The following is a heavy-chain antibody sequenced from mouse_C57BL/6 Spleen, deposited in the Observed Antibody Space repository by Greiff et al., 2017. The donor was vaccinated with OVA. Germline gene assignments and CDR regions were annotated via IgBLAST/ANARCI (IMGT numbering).Heavy chain of an antibody. Sequence: VQLQQSGAELVKPGASVKMSCKASGYTFTSYWITWVKQRPGQGLEWIGDIYPGSGSTNYNEKFKSKATLTVDTSSSTAYMQLSSLTSEDSAVYYCARSYYGSSDGYFDVWGTGTTVTVSS. CDR2: IYPGSGST. V-gene: IGHV1-55*01. D-gene: IGHD1-1*01. CDR1: GYTFTSYW. CDR3: ARSYYGSSDGYFDV. J-gene: IGHJ1*03.